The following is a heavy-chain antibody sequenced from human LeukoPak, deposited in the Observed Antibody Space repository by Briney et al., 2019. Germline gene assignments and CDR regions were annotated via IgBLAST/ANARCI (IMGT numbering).Heavy chain of an antibody. V-gene: IGHV4-59*01. CDR1: GGSISSYY. Sequence: SETLSLTCTVSGGSISSYYWSWIRQPPGKGLEWIGYIYYSGSTNYNPSLKSRVTISVDTSKNQFSLKLSSVTAADTAVYYCAREPVNYYDSSGYYDAFDIWGQGTMVTVSS. J-gene: IGHJ3*02. CDR2: IYYSGST. CDR3: AREPVNYYDSSGYYDAFDI. D-gene: IGHD3-22*01.